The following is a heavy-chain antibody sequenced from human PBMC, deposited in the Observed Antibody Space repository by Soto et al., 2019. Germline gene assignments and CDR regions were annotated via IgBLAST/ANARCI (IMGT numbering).Heavy chain of an antibody. CDR1: GGTFSSYT. V-gene: IGHV1-69*02. CDR3: ARAYYGSGSYYNWSRIDY. J-gene: IGHJ4*02. CDR2: IIPILGIA. Sequence: ASVKVSCKASGGTFSSYTISWVRQAPGQGLEWMGRIIPILGIANYAQKFQGRVTITADKSTSTAYMELSSLRSEDTAVYYCARAYYGSGSYYNWSRIDYWGQGTLVTVSS. D-gene: IGHD3-10*01.